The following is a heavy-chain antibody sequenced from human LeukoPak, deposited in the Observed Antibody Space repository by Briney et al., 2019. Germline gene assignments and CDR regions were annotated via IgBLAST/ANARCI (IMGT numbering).Heavy chain of an antibody. CDR2: IKQDGSEK. CDR1: GFTFSSYW. D-gene: IGHD5-18*01. Sequence: GGSLRLSCAASGFTFSSYWMSWVRQAPGKGLEWVANIKQDGSEKYYVDSVKGRFTISRDNAKNSLYLQMNSLRAEDTAVYYCARDPGYGGVGGAFDIWGQGTMVTVSS. CDR3: ARDPGYGGVGGAFDI. V-gene: IGHV3-7*01. J-gene: IGHJ3*02.